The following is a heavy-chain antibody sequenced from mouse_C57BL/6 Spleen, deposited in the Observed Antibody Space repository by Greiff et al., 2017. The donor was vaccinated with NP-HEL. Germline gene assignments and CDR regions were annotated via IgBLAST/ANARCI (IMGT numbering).Heavy chain of an antibody. J-gene: IGHJ4*01. Sequence: QVQLKESGPGLVAPSPSLSISCTVSGFSLTSYAISWVRQPPGKGLEWLGVIWPGGGTNYYSALKSRLSISKDNSKSQVFCKMNSLQTDDTARYYCASFYEYAVYAMDYWGQGTSVTVSS. V-gene: IGHV2-9-1*01. D-gene: IGHD2-4*01. CDR3: ASFYEYAVYAMDY. CDR2: IWPGGGT. CDR1: GFSLTSYA.